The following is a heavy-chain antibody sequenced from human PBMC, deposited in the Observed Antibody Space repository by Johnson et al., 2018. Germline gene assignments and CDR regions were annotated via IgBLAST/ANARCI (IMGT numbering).Heavy chain of an antibody. Sequence: VQLQESGGGLVQPGGSLRLSCGGSGFTFVKYWMHWVRQGPGKGLVWVSSVNNDGSNTTYADSVKGRFTIYRDNTKNILYPEMRSLSAEETALYYCAKVGYCSGGSCHDAFDIWGQGTMVTVSS. D-gene: IGHD2-15*01. CDR1: GFTFVKYW. V-gene: IGHV3-74*01. J-gene: IGHJ3*02. CDR2: VNNDGSNT. CDR3: AKVGYCSGGSCHDAFDI.